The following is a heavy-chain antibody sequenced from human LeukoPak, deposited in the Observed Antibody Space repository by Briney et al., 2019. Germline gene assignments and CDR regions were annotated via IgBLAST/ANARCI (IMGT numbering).Heavy chain of an antibody. J-gene: IGHJ4*02. CDR2: IYYSGST. CDR3: ARHYTSSWYLENPFDY. D-gene: IGHD6-13*01. Sequence: SETLSLTCTVSGGSISSSSYYWGWIRQPPGKGLEWIGSIYYSGSTYHNPSLKSRVTISVDTSKNQFSLRLSSVTAADTAVYYCARHYTSSWYLENPFDYWGQGTLVTVSS. V-gene: IGHV4-39*01. CDR1: GGSISSSSYY.